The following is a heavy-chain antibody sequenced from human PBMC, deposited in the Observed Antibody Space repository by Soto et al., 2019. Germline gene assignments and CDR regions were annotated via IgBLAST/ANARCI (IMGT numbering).Heavy chain of an antibody. Sequence: GGSLRLSCAASGFTFSNAWMSWVRQAPGKGLEWVGLIKSKTDGGTTDYAAPVKGRFTISRDDSKNTLYLQMNSLKTEDTAVYYCTTDRDYNRVRPYYYYGMDVWGQGTTVTVSS. CDR2: IKSKTDGGTT. CDR3: TTDRDYNRVRPYYYYGMDV. D-gene: IGHD4-4*01. V-gene: IGHV3-15*01. J-gene: IGHJ6*02. CDR1: GFTFSNAW.